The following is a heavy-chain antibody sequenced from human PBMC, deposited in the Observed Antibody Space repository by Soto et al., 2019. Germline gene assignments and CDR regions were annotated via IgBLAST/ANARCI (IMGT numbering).Heavy chain of an antibody. D-gene: IGHD2-15*01. J-gene: IGHJ6*03. CDR1: GGSISSSSYY. CDR3: ARHALTYCSGGSCYGAMDYYYYMDV. CDR2: IYYSGST. V-gene: IGHV4-39*01. Sequence: QLQLQESGPGLVKPSETLSLTCTVSGGSISSSSYYWGWIRQPPGKGLEWIGRIYYSGSTYYNPSLKSRVTISVDTSKNQFSLKLSSVTAADTAVYYCARHALTYCSGGSCYGAMDYYYYMDVWGKGTTVTVSS.